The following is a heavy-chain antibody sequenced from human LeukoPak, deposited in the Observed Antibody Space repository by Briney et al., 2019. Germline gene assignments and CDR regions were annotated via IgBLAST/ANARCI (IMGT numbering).Heavy chain of an antibody. Sequence: ASVKVSCKVSGYTLTELSMHWVRQAPGKGLEWMGGFDPEDGETIYAQKFQGRVTMTEDTSTDTAYMELSSLRSEDTAVYYCATRYCSSTGCFISYGMDVWGKGTTVTVSS. CDR1: GYTLTELS. CDR3: ATRYCSSTGCFISYGMDV. J-gene: IGHJ6*04. CDR2: FDPEDGET. V-gene: IGHV1-24*01. D-gene: IGHD2-2*01.